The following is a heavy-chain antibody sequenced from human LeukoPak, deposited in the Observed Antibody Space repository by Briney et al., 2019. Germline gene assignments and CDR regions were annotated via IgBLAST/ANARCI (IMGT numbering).Heavy chain of an antibody. CDR2: ISAYNGNT. CDR1: GGTFSSYA. J-gene: IGHJ3*02. D-gene: IGHD1-7*01. Sequence: ASVKVSCKASGGTFSSYAISWVRQAPGQGLEWMGWISAYNGNTNYAQKLQGRVTMTTDTSTSTAYMELRSLRSDDTAVYYCARATELGDAFDIWGQGTMVTVSS. V-gene: IGHV1-18*01. CDR3: ARATELGDAFDI.